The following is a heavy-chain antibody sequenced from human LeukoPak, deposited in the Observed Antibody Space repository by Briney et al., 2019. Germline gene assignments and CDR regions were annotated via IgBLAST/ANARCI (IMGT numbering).Heavy chain of an antibody. CDR1: GDPINNHH. D-gene: IGHD2-15*01. V-gene: IGHV4-59*11. CDR3: ARDTYAYSFDP. CDR2: IHYSGIT. J-gene: IGHJ5*02. Sequence: PSETLSLTCTGSGDPINNHHCTSIRQPPAKGPEWIGCIHYSGITYYSPSLKSRVAISVETSKKQFSLQLSSVTDADTAVYYCARDTYAYSFDPWGQGTLITVSS.